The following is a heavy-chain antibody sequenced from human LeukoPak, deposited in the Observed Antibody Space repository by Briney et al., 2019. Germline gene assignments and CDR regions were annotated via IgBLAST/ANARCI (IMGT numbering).Heavy chain of an antibody. D-gene: IGHD6-13*01. CDR2: IYSSGST. V-gene: IGHV4-31*03. CDR1: GGSISSDNY. J-gene: IGHJ4*02. Sequence: SQTLSLTCTVSGGSISSDNYWSWIRQHPGKGLEWIAYIYSSGSTYYNPSLKSRLTISVDTSNNQFSLKLSSVTAADTAVYYCARDIAAAGLDYWGQGTLVTVSS. CDR3: ARDIAAAGLDY.